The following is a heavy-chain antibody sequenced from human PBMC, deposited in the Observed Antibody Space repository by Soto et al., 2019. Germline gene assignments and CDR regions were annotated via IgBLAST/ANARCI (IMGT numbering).Heavy chain of an antibody. CDR1: GGSISSYY. CDR3: ARYRSSWFFDY. CDR2: IYYSGST. J-gene: IGHJ4*02. V-gene: IGHV4-59*01. Sequence: SETLSLTCPVSGGSISSYYWSWIRQPPGKGLEWIGYIYYSGSTNYNPSLKSRVTISVDTSKNQFSLKLSSVTAADTAVYYCARYRSSWFFDYWGQGTLVTVSS. D-gene: IGHD6-13*01.